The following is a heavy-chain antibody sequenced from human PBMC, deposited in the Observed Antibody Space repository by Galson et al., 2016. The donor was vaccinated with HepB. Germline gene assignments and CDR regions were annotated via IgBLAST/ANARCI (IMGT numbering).Heavy chain of an antibody. V-gene: IGHV3-23*01. Sequence: SLRLSCAASGFTFSSYGMHWVRQAPGKGLEWVSAISGSDGSTYYADSVKGRFTISRDNSKNTLYLQMNSLRAEDTALYYCARGGGHGFFDYWGQGTQVTVSS. CDR2: ISGSDGST. J-gene: IGHJ4*02. CDR1: GFTFSSYG. D-gene: IGHD3-10*01. CDR3: ARGGGHGFFDY.